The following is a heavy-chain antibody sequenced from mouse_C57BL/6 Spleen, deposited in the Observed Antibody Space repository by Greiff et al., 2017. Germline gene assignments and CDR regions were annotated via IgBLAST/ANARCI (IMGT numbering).Heavy chain of an antibody. CDR3: ARDGAAQVTNFDY. V-gene: IGHV1-64*01. CDR1: GYTFTSYW. Sequence: QVQLQQPGAELVKPGASVKLSCKASGYTFTSYWMHWVKQRPGQGLEWIGMIHPNSGSTNYNEKFKSKATLTVDKSSSTAYMQLSSLTSEDSAVYYCARDGAAQVTNFDYWGQGTTLTVSS. J-gene: IGHJ2*01. CDR2: IHPNSGST. D-gene: IGHD3-2*02.